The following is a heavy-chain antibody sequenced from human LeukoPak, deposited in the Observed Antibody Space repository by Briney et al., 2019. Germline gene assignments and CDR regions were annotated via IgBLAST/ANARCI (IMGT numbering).Heavy chain of an antibody. CDR2: IIPTFGTA. V-gene: IGHV1-69*13. J-gene: IGHJ5*02. Sequence: SVKVSCKASGGTFSSYAISWVRQAPGQGLEWMGGIIPTFGTANYAQKFQGRVTITADESTSTAYMELSSLRSEDTAVYYCAREDRYYYDSSDNWFDPWGQGTLVTVSS. D-gene: IGHD3-22*01. CDR1: GGTFSSYA. CDR3: AREDRYYYDSSDNWFDP.